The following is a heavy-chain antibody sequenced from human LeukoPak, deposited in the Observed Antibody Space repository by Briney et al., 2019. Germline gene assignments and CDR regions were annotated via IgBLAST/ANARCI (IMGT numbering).Heavy chain of an antibody. V-gene: IGHV3-30*02. D-gene: IGHD3-16*01. Sequence: GGSLRLSCAASGFTFSSYGMHWVRQAPSKGLEWVAFIRYDGSNKYYADSVKGRFTISRDNSKNTLYLQMNSLRAEDTAVYYCARIPIMITFGGVGIDYWGQGTLVTVSS. CDR2: IRYDGSNK. J-gene: IGHJ4*02. CDR1: GFTFSSYG. CDR3: ARIPIMITFGGVGIDY.